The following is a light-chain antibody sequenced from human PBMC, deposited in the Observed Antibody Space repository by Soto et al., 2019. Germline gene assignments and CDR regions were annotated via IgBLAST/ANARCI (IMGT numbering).Light chain of an antibody. J-gene: IGLJ2*01. Sequence: QSALTQPRSVSGSPGQSVTISCTGTSSDVGGYNYVSWYQQHPGKAPKLMIYDVSKRPSGVPDRFSGSKSGNTASLTISGLQAEDEADYYCCSYAGSDVVLGG. CDR2: DVS. CDR3: CSYAGSDVV. CDR1: SSDVGGYNY. V-gene: IGLV2-11*01.